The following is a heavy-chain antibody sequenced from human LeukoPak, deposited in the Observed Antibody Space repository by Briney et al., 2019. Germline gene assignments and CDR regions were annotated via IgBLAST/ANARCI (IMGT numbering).Heavy chain of an antibody. V-gene: IGHV1-46*01. Sequence: ASVKVSCKASGYTFTSYYMHWVRQAPGQGLEWMGIINPSGGSTSYAQKFQGRVTMTRDTSTRTVYMELSSLRSEDTAVYYCATLTGGVFDYWGQGTLVTVSS. CDR3: ATLTGGVFDY. CDR2: INPSGGST. CDR1: GYTFTSYY. D-gene: IGHD7-27*01. J-gene: IGHJ4*02.